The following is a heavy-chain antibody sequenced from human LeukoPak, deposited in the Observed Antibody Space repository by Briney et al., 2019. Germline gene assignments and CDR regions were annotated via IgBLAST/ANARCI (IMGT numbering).Heavy chain of an antibody. Sequence: HAGGSLRLSCAASGFTLSSYAMTWVRQAPGRGLEWVSSVDGGGGGTYYADSVKGRFTISRDNSKDTLYLQMNGLRAEDTAVYLCAKQSAGSAAWYSLHYDFWGQGTLVTVSS. J-gene: IGHJ4*02. V-gene: IGHV3-23*01. CDR1: GFTLSSYA. CDR3: AKQSAGSAAWYSLHYDF. CDR2: VDGGGGGT. D-gene: IGHD6-13*01.